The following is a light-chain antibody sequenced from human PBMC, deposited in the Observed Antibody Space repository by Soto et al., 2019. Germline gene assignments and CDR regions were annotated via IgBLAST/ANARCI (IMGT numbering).Light chain of an antibody. Sequence: QYVLTQPPSVSGAPGQRVTISCTGSSDNIGAGYDVHWYQQLPGTAPKLLIYGNSNRPSGVPDRFSGSKSGTSASLAITGLQAEDEADYYCQSYDSSLSGSVVFGGGTKLTVL. V-gene: IGLV1-40*01. J-gene: IGLJ2*01. CDR3: QSYDSSLSGSVV. CDR1: SDNIGAGYD. CDR2: GNS.